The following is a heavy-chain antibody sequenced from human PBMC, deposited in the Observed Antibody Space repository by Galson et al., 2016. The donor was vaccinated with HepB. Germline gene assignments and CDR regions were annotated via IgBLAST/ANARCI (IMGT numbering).Heavy chain of an antibody. Sequence: SLRLSCAASGFSFSLYAMHWVRQAPGKGLEWVSIILYHGTNKYYADSVKGRFTISRDNSKNTLYLQMNSLRSEDTAVYCCARDRGQLYLRDAFDIWGQGTIVTVSS. CDR1: GFSFSLYA. V-gene: IGHV3-30-3*01. CDR2: ILYHGTNK. CDR3: ARDRGQLYLRDAFDI. J-gene: IGHJ3*02. D-gene: IGHD1-1*01.